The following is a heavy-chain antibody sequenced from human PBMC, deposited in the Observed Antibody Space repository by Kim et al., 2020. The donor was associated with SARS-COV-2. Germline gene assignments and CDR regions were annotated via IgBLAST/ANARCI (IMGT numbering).Heavy chain of an antibody. V-gene: IGHV4-59*01. D-gene: IGHD3-10*01. CDR1: GGSISSYY. Sequence: SETLSLTCTVSGGSISSYYWSWIRQPPGKGLEWIGYIYYSGSTNYNPSLKSRVTISVDTSKNQFSLKLSSVTAADTAVYYCARVGAGRYFGTKNWFDPWG. J-gene: IGHJ5*02. CDR3: ARVGAGRYFGTKNWFDP. CDR2: IYYSGST.